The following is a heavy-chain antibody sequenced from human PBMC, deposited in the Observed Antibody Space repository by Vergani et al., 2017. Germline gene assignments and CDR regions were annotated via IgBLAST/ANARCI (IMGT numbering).Heavy chain of an antibody. CDR3: ARGNYYGSGTYVDP. D-gene: IGHD3-10*01. V-gene: IGHV3-9*02. J-gene: IGHJ5*02. CDR2: ISWNSNSI. Sequence: EVQLEESGGGLVLPGRSLRLSCVASGFTSAGYAMHWVRQAPGKGLEWVSGISWNSNSIGYADSVKGRFTISRDNAKNTLHLQINNLRVEDTAVYYCARGNYYGSGTYVDPWGQGTLVTVSS. CDR1: GFTSAGYA.